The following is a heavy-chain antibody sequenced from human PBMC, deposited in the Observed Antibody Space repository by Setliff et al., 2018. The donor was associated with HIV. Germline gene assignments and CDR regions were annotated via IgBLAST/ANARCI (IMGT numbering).Heavy chain of an antibody. J-gene: IGHJ4*02. D-gene: IGHD4-4*01. CDR3: AKDRALFTVPVLGRLGFDY. CDR1: GFTFSSYG. V-gene: IGHV3-30*02. CDR2: IRYDSNSQ. Sequence: GGSLRLSCAASGFTFSSYGMHWVHQAPGKGLEWVAFIRYDSNSQYLADSVKGRFTISRDNSKNTLYLHLNSLRGEDTAVYFCAKDRALFTVPVLGRLGFDYWGRGTLVTVSS.